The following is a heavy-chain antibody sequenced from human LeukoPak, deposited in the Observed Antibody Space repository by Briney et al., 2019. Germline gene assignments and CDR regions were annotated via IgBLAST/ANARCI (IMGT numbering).Heavy chain of an antibody. Sequence: GGSLILSCAASGFTFSSYWMHWVRQAPGKGLVWVSYINSDGSGTFYVDSVKGRFTISRDNAKNTLYLEMNSLRAEDTAVYYCARALPRSPWDDWGQGILVTVSS. V-gene: IGHV3-74*01. CDR1: GFTFSSYW. CDR3: ARALPRSPWDD. J-gene: IGHJ4*02. CDR2: INSDGSGT.